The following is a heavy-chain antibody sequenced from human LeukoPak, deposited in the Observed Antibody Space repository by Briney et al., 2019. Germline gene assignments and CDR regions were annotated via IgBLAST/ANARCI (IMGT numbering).Heavy chain of an antibody. Sequence: ASVKVSCKASGYTFTSYGISWVRQAPGQGLEWMGWMSAYNGNTNYAQKLQGRVTMTTDTSTSTAYMELRSLRSDDTAVYYCARDAYDSSGYYPVAFDIWGQGTMVTVSS. J-gene: IGHJ3*02. CDR3: ARDAYDSSGYYPVAFDI. D-gene: IGHD3-22*01. CDR1: GYTFTSYG. CDR2: MSAYNGNT. V-gene: IGHV1-18*01.